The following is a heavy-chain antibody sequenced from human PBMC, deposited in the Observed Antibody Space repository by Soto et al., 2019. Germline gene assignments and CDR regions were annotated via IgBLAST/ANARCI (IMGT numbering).Heavy chain of an antibody. CDR3: ARDRLKGGGSYV. J-gene: IGHJ3*01. D-gene: IGHD1-26*01. CDR1: GFTFSSYS. CDR2: ISSSSSYI. V-gene: IGHV3-21*01. Sequence: EVQLVESGGGLVKPGGSLRLSCAASGFTFSSYSMNWVRQAPGKGLEWVSSISSSSSYIYYADSVKGRFTISRDNAKNSLYLQMNSLRAEDTAVYYCARDRLKGGGSYVWGQGTMVTVSS.